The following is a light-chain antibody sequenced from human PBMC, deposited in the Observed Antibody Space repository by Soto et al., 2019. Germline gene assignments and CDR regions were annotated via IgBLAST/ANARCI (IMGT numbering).Light chain of an antibody. CDR3: ETWDSNPVV. V-gene: IGLV4-60*02. Sequence: QPVLTQSSSASASLGSSVKLTCTLSSGRSNYIIGCHQQQAERPPRYLLKLDSSGSYNKGSGVPDRFSGSSSGADRYLTISSPQFEDEADYYCETWDSNPVVFGGGTKLTVL. CDR1: SGRSNYI. J-gene: IGLJ3*02. CDR2: LDSSGSY.